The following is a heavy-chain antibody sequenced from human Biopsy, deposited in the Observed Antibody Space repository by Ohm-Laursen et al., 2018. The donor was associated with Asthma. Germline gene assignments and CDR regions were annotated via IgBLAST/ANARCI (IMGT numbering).Heavy chain of an antibody. D-gene: IGHD2-8*01. Sequence: SETLSPTCALNRGPFRGYVWAWIRQPPGKGLEWIGEIPQGGATTVNPSLKSRVTISMDPSKSQLYLSLRSLTAADTAVYYCASGPQWSGLDIWGQGTTVTVSS. CDR2: IPQGGAT. V-gene: IGHV4-34*01. J-gene: IGHJ6*02. CDR3: ASGPQWSGLDI. CDR1: RGPFRGYV.